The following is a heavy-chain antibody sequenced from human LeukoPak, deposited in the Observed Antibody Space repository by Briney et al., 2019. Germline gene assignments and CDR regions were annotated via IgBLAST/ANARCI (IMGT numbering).Heavy chain of an antibody. V-gene: IGHV1-24*01. CDR1: GYTLTELS. J-gene: IGHJ4*02. CDR2: FDPEDGET. Sequence: ASAKVSCKVSGYTLTELSMHWVRQAPGKGLEWMGGFDPEDGETIYAQKFQGRVTMTEDTSTDTAYMELSSLRSEDTAVYYCATDRLVPRGYSGYDGLGDWGQGTLVTVSS. D-gene: IGHD5-12*01. CDR3: ATDRLVPRGYSGYDGLGD.